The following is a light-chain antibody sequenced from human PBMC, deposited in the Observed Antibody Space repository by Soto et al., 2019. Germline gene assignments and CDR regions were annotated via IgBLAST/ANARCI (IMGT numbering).Light chain of an antibody. CDR3: HQYTTYPT. Sequence: DIQMTHSPSTLSASVRDSVTITFRSSQNIRNWLAWYHQKPGKAPNPPIYDASSLKSGVPARFSGSGSGTEFTLTISSLQPDDFATYSCHQYTTYPTFGQGTDWRL. CDR1: QNIRNW. CDR2: DAS. V-gene: IGKV1-5*01. J-gene: IGKJ5*01.